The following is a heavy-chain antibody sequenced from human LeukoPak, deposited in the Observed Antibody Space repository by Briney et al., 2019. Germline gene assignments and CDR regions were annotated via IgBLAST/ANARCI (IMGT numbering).Heavy chain of an antibody. Sequence: GGSLTLSCTASTFTFSCYGMHWLRQAPDTGLEWVAVIAYDGSNKYYADSVKGRFTMSRDNSKNTLYLQMNSLGAEDTAVYYCAKGLVEMAILLFDYWGQGTLVTVSS. CDR3: AKGLVEMAILLFDY. CDR2: IAYDGSNK. V-gene: IGHV3-30*18. D-gene: IGHD5-24*01. J-gene: IGHJ4*02. CDR1: TFTFSCYG.